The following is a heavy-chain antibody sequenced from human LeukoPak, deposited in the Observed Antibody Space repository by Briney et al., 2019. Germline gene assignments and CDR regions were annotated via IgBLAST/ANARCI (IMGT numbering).Heavy chain of an antibody. V-gene: IGHV3-23*01. CDR1: GFTFSSYA. Sequence: GGSLRLSCAASGFTFSSYAMSWVRQAPGKGLEWVSGISGSGGSAYYADSVKGRFTVSRDNSANTLYMQMNSLRAEDTAVYYCAKLSMVRGVTYFDYWGQGTLVTVSS. J-gene: IGHJ4*02. CDR3: AKLSMVRGVTYFDY. CDR2: ISGSGGSA. D-gene: IGHD3-10*01.